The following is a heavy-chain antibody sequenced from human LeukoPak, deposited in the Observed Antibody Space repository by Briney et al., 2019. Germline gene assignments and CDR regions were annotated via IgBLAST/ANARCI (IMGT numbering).Heavy chain of an antibody. D-gene: IGHD3-3*01. CDR2: IYYSGST. CDR1: GGSNSSYY. V-gene: IGHV4-59*01. CDR3: ARGTFWSGRNWFDP. Sequence: PSETLSLTCTVSGGSNSSYYWSWIRQPPGKGLEWIGYIYYSGSTNYNPSLKSRVTISVDTSKNQFSLKLSSVTAADTAVYYCARGTFWSGRNWFDPWGQGTLVTVSS. J-gene: IGHJ5*02.